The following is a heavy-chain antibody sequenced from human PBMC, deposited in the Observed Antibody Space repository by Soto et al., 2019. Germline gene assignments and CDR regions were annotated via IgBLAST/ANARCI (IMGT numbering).Heavy chain of an antibody. J-gene: IGHJ4*02. CDR1: GHTFSKYW. CDR3: ARGAWRNYYNSSYCYLPFDA. V-gene: IGHV5-51*01. D-gene: IGHD3-22*01. CDR2: IYPEDSHS. Sequence: PGESLKISCEASGHTFSKYWIGWVRQLPGKGLEWLGSIYPEDSHSRYSPYFQGHVSSSADKSIDTAYLQCRSLKVSDTALYCCARGAWRNYYNSSYCYLPFDAWGQVTQVTVSS.